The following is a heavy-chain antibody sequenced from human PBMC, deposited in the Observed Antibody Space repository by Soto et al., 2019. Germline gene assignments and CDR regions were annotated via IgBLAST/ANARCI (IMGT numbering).Heavy chain of an antibody. CDR3: ARPGGYYQCLDP. CDR1: GASISRYS. CDR2: IYYGGTT. V-gene: IGHV4-59*08. D-gene: IGHD3-22*01. J-gene: IGHJ5*02. Sequence: SQTLSLTCAVSGASISRYSSSWIRQPAGKGLEWIGYIYYGGTTTNNPSLNSRVAISIDTSKNQFYLTLSSVTAADTAVYYCARPGGYYQCLDPWGQGILVSVSS.